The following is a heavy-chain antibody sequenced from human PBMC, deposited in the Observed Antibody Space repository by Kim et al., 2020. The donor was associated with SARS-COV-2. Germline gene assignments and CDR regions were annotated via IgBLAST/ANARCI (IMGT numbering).Heavy chain of an antibody. V-gene: IGHV3-21*01. J-gene: IGHJ6*02. Sequence: GGSLRLFCTASGFTFSSYSMNWVRQAPGKGLEWVSSISSSSSYIYYADSVKGRFTISRDNAKNTLYLQMNSLRAEDTAVYYCARDPIGFLFSYYGMDVWGQGTTGTVSS. CDR1: GFTFSSYS. CDR3: ARDPIGFLFSYYGMDV. CDR2: ISSSSSYI. D-gene: IGHD2-21*01.